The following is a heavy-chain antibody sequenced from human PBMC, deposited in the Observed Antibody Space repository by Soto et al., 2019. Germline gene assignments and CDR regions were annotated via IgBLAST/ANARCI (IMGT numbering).Heavy chain of an antibody. Sequence: SVKVSCKASGGTFSSYTISWVRQAPGQGLEWMGRIIPIHGIANYAQKFQGRVTMTADKSTSTAYMELRSLRSDDTAVYYCARDHSSGWSVPPDAFDIWGQGTMVTVSS. CDR2: IIPIHGIA. CDR3: ARDHSSGWSVPPDAFDI. J-gene: IGHJ3*02. D-gene: IGHD6-19*01. CDR1: GGTFSSYT. V-gene: IGHV1-69*04.